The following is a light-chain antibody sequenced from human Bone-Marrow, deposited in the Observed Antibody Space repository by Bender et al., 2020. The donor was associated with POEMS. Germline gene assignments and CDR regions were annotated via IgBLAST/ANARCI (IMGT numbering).Light chain of an antibody. J-gene: IGLJ2*01. CDR2: LNTDGSH. CDR1: SGHKNNA. V-gene: IGLV4-69*01. CDR3: QAWDSGIVI. Sequence: QLVLTQSPSASASLGASVRLTCTLTSGHKNNAIAWHQQLPGKGPRYLMRLNTDGSHSKGDGIPDRFSGSRSGAERYLIISSLQSEDEADYYCQAWDSGIVIFGGGTKLTVL.